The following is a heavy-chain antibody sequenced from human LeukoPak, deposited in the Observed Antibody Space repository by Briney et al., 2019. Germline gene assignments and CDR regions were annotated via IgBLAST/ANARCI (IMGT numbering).Heavy chain of an antibody. CDR1: GGSISSYY. J-gene: IGHJ6*02. Sequence: PSETLSLTCTVSGGSISSYYWSWIRRPPGKGLEWIGYIYYSGSTNYNPSLKSRVTISVDTSKNQFSLKLSSVTAADTAMYYCAREGRLYYGMDVWGQGTTVTVSS. V-gene: IGHV4-59*01. CDR3: AREGRLYYGMDV. CDR2: IYYSGST. D-gene: IGHD1-1*01.